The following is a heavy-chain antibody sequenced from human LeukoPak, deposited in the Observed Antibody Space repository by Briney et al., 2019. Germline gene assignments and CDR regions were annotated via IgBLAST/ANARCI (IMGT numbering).Heavy chain of an antibody. Sequence: PSETLSLTCTVSGGSISGHYWSWIRQPPGKGLEWIGYIYYSGSTNYNPSLKSRVTISVDTSKNQFSLKLSSVTAADTAVYYCASYSSSVTYWGQGTLVTVSS. CDR1: GGSISGHY. CDR3: ASYSSSVTY. D-gene: IGHD6-6*01. CDR2: IYYSGST. J-gene: IGHJ4*02. V-gene: IGHV4-59*11.